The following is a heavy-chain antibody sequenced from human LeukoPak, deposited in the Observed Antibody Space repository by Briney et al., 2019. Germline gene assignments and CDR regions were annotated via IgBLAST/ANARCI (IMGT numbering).Heavy chain of an antibody. CDR2: INPNSGGT. J-gene: IGHJ5*02. Sequence: EASVKVSCKASGHTFTNYGITWVRQAPGQGLEWMGWINPNSGGTNYAQKFQGRVTMTRDTSISTAYMELSRLRSDDTAVYYCARDPGASSGFGESLGINWFDPWGQGTLVTVSS. V-gene: IGHV1-2*02. CDR1: GHTFTNYG. CDR3: ARDPGASSGFGESLGINWFDP. D-gene: IGHD3-10*01.